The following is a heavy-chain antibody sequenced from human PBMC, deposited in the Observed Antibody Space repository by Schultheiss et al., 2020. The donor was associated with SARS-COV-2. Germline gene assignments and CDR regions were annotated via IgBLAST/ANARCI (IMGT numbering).Heavy chain of an antibody. Sequence: SQTLSLTCAISGDSVSSNSAAWNWIRQSPSRGLEWLGRTYYRSRWYSECAESVKSRMTINPDTSKNHFSLQLKSVTPEDTAVYYCARMSLTGPGRYGMDVWGQGTTVTVSS. D-gene: IGHD3-9*01. CDR2: TYYRSRWYS. CDR3: ARMSLTGPGRYGMDV. J-gene: IGHJ6*02. CDR1: GDSVSSNSAA. V-gene: IGHV6-1*01.